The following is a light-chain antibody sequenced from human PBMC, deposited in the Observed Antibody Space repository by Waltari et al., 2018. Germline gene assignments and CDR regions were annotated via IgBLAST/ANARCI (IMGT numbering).Light chain of an antibody. CDR1: TSNIGGNY. Sequence: QSVVTQPPSASGTAGQQVTIPCSGRTSNIGGNYVYWYQQLQGAAPKLLIYTNAQRPSGVPDRFSASKSGTSASLAISGLRSEDEADYYCVAWDDTLRGRVFGGGTKLTVL. J-gene: IGLJ3*02. V-gene: IGLV1-47*01. CDR3: VAWDDTLRGRV. CDR2: TNA.